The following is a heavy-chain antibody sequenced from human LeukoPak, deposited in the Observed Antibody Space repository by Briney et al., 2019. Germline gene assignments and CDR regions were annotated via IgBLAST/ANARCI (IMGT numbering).Heavy chain of an antibody. CDR3: ARLGGAVAADGFDY. Sequence: GGSLRLSCAASGFTFKSYDMHWVRQAPGKGLEWVADIEEDGSEKYYVDSVKGRFTISRDNAKNSLYLQMNSLRAEDTALYYCARLGGAVAADGFDYWGQGTLVTVSS. D-gene: IGHD6-19*01. V-gene: IGHV3-7*01. CDR2: IEEDGSEK. J-gene: IGHJ4*02. CDR1: GFTFKSYD.